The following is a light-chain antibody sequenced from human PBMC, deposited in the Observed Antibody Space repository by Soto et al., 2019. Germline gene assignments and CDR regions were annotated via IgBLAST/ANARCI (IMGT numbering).Light chain of an antibody. CDR1: SSDVGNSNF. CDR2: EVT. J-gene: IGLJ3*02. CDR3: CYFAGRTNWL. Sequence: QSVLTQPASVSGSPGQSITISCSGTSSDVGNSNFVSWYQHHSGKAPKLMIYEVTKRPSGVSNRFSGSKSGNTASLTISGPQAEDGAEYFCCYFAGRTNWLFGGGTKLTVL. V-gene: IGLV2-23*02.